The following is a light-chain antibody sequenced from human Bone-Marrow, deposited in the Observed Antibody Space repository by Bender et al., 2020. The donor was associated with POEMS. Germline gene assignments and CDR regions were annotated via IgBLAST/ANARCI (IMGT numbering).Light chain of an antibody. J-gene: IGLJ3*02. CDR2: KDT. CDR3: QSTDSSATYRV. V-gene: IGLV3-25*03. CDR1: NIGGKG. Sequence: SYVLTQPPSVSVAPGQTATITCGGNNIGGKGVHWYHQKPGQAPVLVIYKDTERPSGIPERFSGSSSGTTVTLTVSGVQAEDEADYYCQSTDSSATYRVFGGGTRLTVL.